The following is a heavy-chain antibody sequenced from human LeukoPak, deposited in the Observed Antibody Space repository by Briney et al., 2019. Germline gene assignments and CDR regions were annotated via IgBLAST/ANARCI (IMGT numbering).Heavy chain of an antibody. CDR1: GGSISSYY. V-gene: IGHV4-59*01. D-gene: IGHD6-13*01. J-gene: IGHJ6*02. Sequence: KASETLSLTRTVSGGSISSYYWSWIRQPPGKGLEWIGYIYYSGSTNYNPSLKSRVTISVDTSKNQFSLKLSSVTAADTAVYYCARVSSSWIYGMDVWGQGTTVTVSS. CDR2: IYYSGST. CDR3: ARVSSSWIYGMDV.